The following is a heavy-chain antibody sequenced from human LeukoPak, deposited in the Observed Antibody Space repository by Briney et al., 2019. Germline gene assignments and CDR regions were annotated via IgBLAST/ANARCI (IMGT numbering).Heavy chain of an antibody. CDR1: GGSISSYY. CDR2: IYTSGST. J-gene: IGHJ4*02. V-gene: IGHV4-4*07. D-gene: IGHD4-17*01. Sequence: PSETLSLTCTVSGGSISSYYWSWIRQPAGKGLEWIGRIYTSGSTNYNPSLKSRVTMSVGTSKNQFSLKLSSVTAADTAVYYCARGGGDYGGKWDDYWGQGTLVTVSS. CDR3: ARGGGDYGGKWDDY.